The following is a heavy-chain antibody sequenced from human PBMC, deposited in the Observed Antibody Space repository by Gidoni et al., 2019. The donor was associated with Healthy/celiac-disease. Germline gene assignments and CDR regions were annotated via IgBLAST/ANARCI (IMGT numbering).Heavy chain of an antibody. CDR2: IYTSGST. V-gene: IGHV4-61*02. CDR1: GGSISSGSYY. J-gene: IGHJ6*03. CDR3: ARGATDPFYYYYYMDV. Sequence: QVQLQESGPGLVKPSQTLSLTCTVSGGSISSGSYYWSWIRQPAGKGLEWIGRIYTSGSTNYNPSLKSRVTISVDTSKNQFSLKLSSVTAADTAVYYCARGATDPFYYYYYMDVWGKGTTVTVSS.